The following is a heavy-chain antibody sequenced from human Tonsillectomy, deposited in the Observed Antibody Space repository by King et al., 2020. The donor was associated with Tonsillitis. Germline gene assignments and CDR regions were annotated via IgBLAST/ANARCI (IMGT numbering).Heavy chain of an antibody. D-gene: IGHD6-19*01. Sequence: VQLVESGGGLVQPGGSLRLSCAASGFTFSSFAMNWVRQAPGRGLEWVSTVDGSGDTPFYADSVKGRFTIYRDNSRNTLTLQMNRLRAEDTAVYFCAKRGKTGWGAFDVWGQGTMVTVSS. CDR2: VDGSGDTP. J-gene: IGHJ3*01. V-gene: IGHV3-23*04. CDR1: GFTFSSFA. CDR3: AKRGKTGWGAFDV.